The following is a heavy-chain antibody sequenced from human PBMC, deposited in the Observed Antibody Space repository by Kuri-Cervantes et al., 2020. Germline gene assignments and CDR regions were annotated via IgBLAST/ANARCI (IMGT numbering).Heavy chain of an antibody. CDR2: NYYSGGT. J-gene: IGHJ4*02. D-gene: IGHD6-13*01. Sequence: SETLSLTCTVSGATVNSDDYYWSWNRQPPGKGLEWIGNNYYSGGTYFNPSLKSRVTMSVDTSKNQFSLRLTSVTAADTAVYYCAREREQQLPFDYWGQGTLVTVSS. V-gene: IGHV4-39*07. CDR3: AREREQQLPFDY. CDR1: GATVNSDDYY.